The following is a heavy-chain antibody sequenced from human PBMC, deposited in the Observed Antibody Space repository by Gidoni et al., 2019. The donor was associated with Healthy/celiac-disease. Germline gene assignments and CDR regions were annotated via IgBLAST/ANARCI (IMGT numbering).Heavy chain of an antibody. Sequence: EVQLLESGGGLVQPGGSVRLSCAASGFTFSSYAMSWVRQAPGKGLEWVSAISGSGGSTYYADSVKGRFTISRDNSKNTLYLQMNSLRAEDTAVYYCAKRPYYYGSGSSVGTNYFDYWGQGTLVTVSS. CDR2: ISGSGGST. CDR3: AKRPYYYGSGSSVGTNYFDY. CDR1: GFTFSSYA. V-gene: IGHV3-23*01. J-gene: IGHJ4*02. D-gene: IGHD3-10*01.